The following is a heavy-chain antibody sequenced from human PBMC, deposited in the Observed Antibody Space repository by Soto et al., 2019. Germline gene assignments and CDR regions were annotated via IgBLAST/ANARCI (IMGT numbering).Heavy chain of an antibody. J-gene: IGHJ6*02. Sequence: GGSLRLSCAASGFTVSSNYMSWVRQAPGKGLEWVSVIYSGGSTYYADSVKGRFTISRDNSKNTLYLQMNSLRAEDTAVYYCASGSTGYYYYGMDVWGQGTTVS. CDR3: ASGSTGYYYYGMDV. D-gene: IGHD3-9*01. CDR2: IYSGGST. V-gene: IGHV3-53*01. CDR1: GFTVSSNY.